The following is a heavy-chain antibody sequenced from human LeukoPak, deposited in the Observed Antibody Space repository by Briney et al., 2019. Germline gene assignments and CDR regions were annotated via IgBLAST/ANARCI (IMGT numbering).Heavy chain of an antibody. CDR1: GGSISTTNYY. V-gene: IGHV4-39*01. Sequence: SETLSLTCTVSGGSISTTNYYWGWIRQSPGKGLEWFGCVYYSESTYYNPSLKSRVTISVDTSQNQFSLQLTSVTAADTAVYYCASLTSMITFGGVIVPHYYYYYYMDVWGKGTTVTISS. D-gene: IGHD3-16*02. CDR2: VYYSEST. J-gene: IGHJ6*03. CDR3: ASLTSMITFGGVIVPHYYYYYYMDV.